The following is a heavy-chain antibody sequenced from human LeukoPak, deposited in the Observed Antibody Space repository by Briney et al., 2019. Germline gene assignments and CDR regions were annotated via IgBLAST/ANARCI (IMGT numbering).Heavy chain of an antibody. CDR1: GGTFSNYA. J-gene: IGHJ4*02. CDR2: IIPMFGTA. V-gene: IGHV1-69*13. Sequence: SVKVSCKASGGTFSNYAISWVRQAPGQGLEWMGGIIPMFGTANYAQKFQGRLTIIADDSTSTAYMELSSLKSEDTAVYYCARRFGDFWSGFDYWGQGTLVTVSS. D-gene: IGHD3-3*01. CDR3: ARRFGDFWSGFDY.